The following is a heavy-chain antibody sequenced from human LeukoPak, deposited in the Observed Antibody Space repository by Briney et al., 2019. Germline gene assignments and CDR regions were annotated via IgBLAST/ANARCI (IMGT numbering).Heavy chain of an antibody. CDR1: GGSITYYY. CDR2: IQTSGKT. D-gene: IGHD3-22*01. Sequence: SETLSLTCSVSGGSITYYYWSWIRQPAGKGLEWIGRIQTSGKTNYNPSLKSRVTMSVDTSKNQFSLKLSSVTAADTAVYYCARRRYTSGYLDYWGQGTLVTVSS. CDR3: ARRRYTSGYLDY. V-gene: IGHV4-4*07. J-gene: IGHJ4*02.